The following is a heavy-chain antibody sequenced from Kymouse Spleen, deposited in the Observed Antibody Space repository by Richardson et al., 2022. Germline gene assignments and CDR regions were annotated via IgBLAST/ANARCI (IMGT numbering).Heavy chain of an antibody. J-gene: IGHJ6*02. CDR1: GGSISSSSYY. CDR3: ARQRPPGWELLDYYYGMDV. D-gene: IGHD1-26*01. Sequence: QLQLQESGPGLVKPSETLSLTCTVSGGSISSSSYYWGWIRQPPGKGLEWIGSIYYSGSTYYNPSLKSRVTISVDTSKNQFSLKLSSVTAADTAVYYCARQRPPGWELLDYYYGMDVWGQGTTVTVSS. V-gene: IGHV4-39*01. CDR2: IYYSGST.